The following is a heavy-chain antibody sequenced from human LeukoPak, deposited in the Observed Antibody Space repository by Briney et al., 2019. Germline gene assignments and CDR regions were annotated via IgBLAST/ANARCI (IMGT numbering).Heavy chain of an antibody. V-gene: IGHV3-48*03. J-gene: IGHJ3*02. CDR3: ARTVVTAIHPIPDAFDI. Sequence: LPGGSLRLSCAASGFTFSSYEMNWVRQAPGKGLEWVSYISSSGSTIYYADSVKGRFTISRDNAKNSLYLQMNSLRAEDTAVYYCARTVVTAIHPIPDAFDIWGQGTMVTVSS. CDR1: GFTFSSYE. CDR2: ISSSGSTI. D-gene: IGHD2-21*02.